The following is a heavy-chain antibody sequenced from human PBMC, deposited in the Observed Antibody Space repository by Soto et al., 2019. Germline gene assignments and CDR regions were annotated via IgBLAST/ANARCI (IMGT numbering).Heavy chain of an antibody. CDR3: ARSDGRY. J-gene: IGHJ4*02. CDR1: GGSINNYY. Sequence: TSETLSLTCTVSGGSINNYYWSWIRQPPGKGLEWIGYIYYSGSTNYNPSLKSRVTISVDTSKNQFSLKLSSVTAADTAVYYCARSDGRYWGQGTLVTVSS. V-gene: IGHV4-59*01. CDR2: IYYSGST.